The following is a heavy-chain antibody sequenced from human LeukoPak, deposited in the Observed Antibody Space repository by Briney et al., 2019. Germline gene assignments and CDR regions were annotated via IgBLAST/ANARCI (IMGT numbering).Heavy chain of an antibody. J-gene: IGHJ6*03. CDR3: ARAYCGGDCYSGQRYMDV. Sequence: PGGSLRLSCAASGFTFSSYNMIWVRQAPGKGLEWVSSVSSGSSYIYYAEPVKGRFTISRDNAKNSLYLQMNSLRAEDTAVYYCARAYCGGDCYSGQRYMDVWGKGTTVTVSS. CDR2: VSSGSSYI. CDR1: GFTFSSYN. D-gene: IGHD2-21*02. V-gene: IGHV3-21*01.